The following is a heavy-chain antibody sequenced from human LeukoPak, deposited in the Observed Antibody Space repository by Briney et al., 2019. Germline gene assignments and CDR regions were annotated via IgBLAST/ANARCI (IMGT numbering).Heavy chain of an antibody. J-gene: IGHJ4*02. V-gene: IGHV3-48*03. Sequence: EPGGSLRLSCAASGFTFSSYEMNWVRQAPGKGQEWVSYISSSGSTIYYADSVKGRFTISRDNAKNSLYLQMNSLRAEDTAVYYCAREFGGYAPVDYWGQGTLVTVSS. CDR2: ISSSGSTI. CDR1: GFTFSSYE. CDR3: AREFGGYAPVDY. D-gene: IGHD5-12*01.